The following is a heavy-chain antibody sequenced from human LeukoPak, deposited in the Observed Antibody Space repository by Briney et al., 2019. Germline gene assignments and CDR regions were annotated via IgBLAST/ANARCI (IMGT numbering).Heavy chain of an antibody. CDR1: GAFITDSSYY. V-gene: IGHV4-39*07. D-gene: IGHD3-16*02. J-gene: IGHJ3*02. CDR3: AREKGFYDFVWGSYRLDSFDI. CDR2: IFYSGTT. Sequence: SETLSLTCTVSGAFITDSSYYWGWIRQSPGKGLEWIGSIFYSGTTYYNPSLKSRVTMSVDTSQNHFSLKLTSVTAADTAIYYCAREKGFYDFVWGSYRLDSFDIWGQGTMVTVSS.